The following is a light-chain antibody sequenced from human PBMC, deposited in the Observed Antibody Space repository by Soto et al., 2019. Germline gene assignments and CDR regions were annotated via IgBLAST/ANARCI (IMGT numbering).Light chain of an antibody. CDR1: QSLNSL. Sequence: DIKITPSPSTLPADVGDRVMITSPSIQSLNSLLAWYQQKPGRAPKLLIYDASTLESWVPSRFSGSGSGTEFTLTISSLQTHDFATYYSQKYNSYSSWTFGKGTKVDIK. J-gene: IGKJ1*01. CDR2: DAS. V-gene: IGKV1-5*01. CDR3: QKYNSYSSWT.